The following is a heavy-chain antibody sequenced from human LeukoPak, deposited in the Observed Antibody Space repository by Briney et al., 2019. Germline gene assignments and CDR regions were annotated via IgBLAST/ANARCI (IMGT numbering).Heavy chain of an antibody. Sequence: PSETLSLTCAVYGGSFSGYYWSWIRQPPGKGLEWIGEINHSGSTNYNPSLKSRVTISVDTSKNQFSLKLSSVTAADAAVYYCARGTMTTVTYYFDYWGQGTLVTVSS. CDR2: INHSGST. V-gene: IGHV4-34*01. J-gene: IGHJ4*02. CDR3: ARGTMTTVTYYFDY. D-gene: IGHD4-17*01. CDR1: GGSFSGYY.